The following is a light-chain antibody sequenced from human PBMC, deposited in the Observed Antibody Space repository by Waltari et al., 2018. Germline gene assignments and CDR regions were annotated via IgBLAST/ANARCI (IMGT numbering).Light chain of an antibody. J-gene: IGLJ2*01. CDR3: QSYDSSLGGSV. Sequence: YHHLPGEAPKLRIYGNSNRPSGVPDRISGSKSGTSASLAITGLQAEDEADYYCQSYDSSLGGSVFGGGTKVTVL. V-gene: IGLV1-40*01. CDR2: GNS.